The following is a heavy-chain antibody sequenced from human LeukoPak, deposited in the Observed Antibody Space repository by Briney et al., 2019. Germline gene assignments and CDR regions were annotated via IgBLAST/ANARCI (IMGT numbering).Heavy chain of an antibody. CDR3: ARMLNGAYDV. V-gene: IGHV1-2*02. J-gene: IGHJ4*02. Sequence: ASVKVSCKASGYTFTGPYMHWVRQAPGQGLEWMGWINPNSGGTNYAQNFQGRVTMTRDTSFNTAYMEMNRLRSDDTAVYYCARMLNGAYDVWGQGTLVTLSS. D-gene: IGHD5-12*01. CDR1: GYTFTGPY. CDR2: INPNSGGT.